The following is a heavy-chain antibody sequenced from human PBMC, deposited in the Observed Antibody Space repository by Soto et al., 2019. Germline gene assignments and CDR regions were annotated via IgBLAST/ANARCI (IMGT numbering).Heavy chain of an antibody. V-gene: IGHV1-2*04. CDR3: ARGHSTDCSNGVCSFFYNHEMDV. Sequence: ASVKVSCKASGYAFGDYDMGCVRQAPGQGLEWMGWMNPNSANTGYAQKFQGWVTMTRDRSISTVYMELTRLRSDDTAVYFCARGHSTDCSNGVCSFFYNHEMDVWGQGTTVTVS. CDR1: GYAFGDYD. CDR2: MNPNSANT. D-gene: IGHD2-8*01. J-gene: IGHJ6*02.